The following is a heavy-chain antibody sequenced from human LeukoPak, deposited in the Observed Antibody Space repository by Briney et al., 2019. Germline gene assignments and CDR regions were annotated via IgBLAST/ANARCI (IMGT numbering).Heavy chain of an antibody. CDR2: IIPIFGTA. CDR3: ARDLSGSYYGGFDP. D-gene: IGHD1-26*01. J-gene: IGHJ5*02. Sequence: SVMVSCKASGGTFSSYAISWVRQAPGQGLEWMGGIIPIFGTANYAQKFQGRVTITADESTSTAYMELSSLRSEDTAVYYCARDLSGSYYGGFDPWGQGTLVTVSS. V-gene: IGHV1-69*13. CDR1: GGTFSSYA.